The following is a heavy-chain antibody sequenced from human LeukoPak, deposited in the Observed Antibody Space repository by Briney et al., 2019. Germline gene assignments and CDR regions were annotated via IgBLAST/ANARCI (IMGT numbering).Heavy chain of an antibody. J-gene: IGHJ4*02. D-gene: IGHD1-26*01. CDR1: GYTFTGYY. V-gene: IGHV1-2*02. CDR3: ARERSVVGATYPDY. CDR2: INPNSGGT. Sequence: ASVKVSCKASGYTFTGYYMHWVRQAPGQGVEWMGWINPNSGGTNYAQKFQGRVTMTRDTSISTAYMELSRLRSDDTAVYYCARERSVVGATYPDYWGQGTLVTVSS.